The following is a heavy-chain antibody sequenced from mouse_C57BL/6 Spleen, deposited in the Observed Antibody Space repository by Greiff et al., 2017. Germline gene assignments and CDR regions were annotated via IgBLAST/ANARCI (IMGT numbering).Heavy chain of an antibody. V-gene: IGHV1-9*01. CDR1: GYTFTGYW. D-gene: IGHD3-2*02. Sequence: QVQLQQSGAELMKPGASVKLSCKATGYTFTGYWIEWVKQRPGQGLEWIGEILPGSGSTTYNEKFKGKATFTADTSSNTAYMQHSSLTTEDSAIYYCARLAQATWVAYWGQGTLVTVSA. J-gene: IGHJ3*01. CDR2: ILPGSGST. CDR3: ARLAQATWVAY.